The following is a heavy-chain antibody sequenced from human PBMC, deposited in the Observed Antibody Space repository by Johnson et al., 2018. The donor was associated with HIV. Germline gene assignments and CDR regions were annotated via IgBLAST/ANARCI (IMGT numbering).Heavy chain of an antibody. Sequence: QVQLVESGGGLVKPGGSLRLSCAASGFTFSDYYINWIRQAPGKGLEWVSYIDSSGSGIYYADSVKGRFTISRDNAKNSLYLQMHSLRAEDTAVYHCARRGNWNYLKSAFDIWGQGTMVTVSS. D-gene: IGHD1-7*01. J-gene: IGHJ3*02. CDR2: IDSSGSGI. CDR1: GFTFSDYY. V-gene: IGHV3-11*04. CDR3: ARRGNWNYLKSAFDI.